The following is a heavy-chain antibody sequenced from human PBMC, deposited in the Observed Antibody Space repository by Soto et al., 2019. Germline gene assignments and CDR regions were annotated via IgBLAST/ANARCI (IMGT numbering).Heavy chain of an antibody. Sequence: QVQLQESGPGLVKPSQTLSLTCTVSGGSISSGDYYWSWIRQPPGKGLAWIGYIYYSGSTYYNPSLKSRVTISVDTSKNQFSLKLSSVTAADTAVYYCAREPYVWGSYRPNYFDYWGQGTLVTVSS. CDR2: IYYSGST. V-gene: IGHV4-30-4*01. CDR3: AREPYVWGSYRPNYFDY. D-gene: IGHD3-16*02. J-gene: IGHJ4*02. CDR1: GGSISSGDYY.